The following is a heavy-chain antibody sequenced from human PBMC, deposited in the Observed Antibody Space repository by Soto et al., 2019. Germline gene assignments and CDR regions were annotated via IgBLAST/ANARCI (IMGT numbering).Heavy chain of an antibody. D-gene: IGHD2-2*01. CDR2: INSDGSST. Sequence: HLGGSLRLSCAASGFTFSSYGMHWVRQAPGKGLVWVSRINSDGSSTAYADSVKGRFTISRDSAKNTVYLQMNSLKVEDTAVYYCARSSSYAVDYWGLGTLVTVSS. J-gene: IGHJ4*02. CDR3: ARSSSYAVDY. V-gene: IGHV3-74*01. CDR1: GFTFSSYG.